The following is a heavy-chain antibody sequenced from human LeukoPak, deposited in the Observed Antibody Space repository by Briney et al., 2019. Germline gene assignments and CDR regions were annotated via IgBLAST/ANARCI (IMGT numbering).Heavy chain of an antibody. CDR2: INTDVSST. CDR1: GFTFSSYW. V-gene: IGHV3-74*01. D-gene: IGHD2-8*01. Sequence: PGGSLRLSCAASGFTFSSYWMHWVRQAPGNGLVWVSRINTDVSSTSYADSVKGRFTISRDNAKNTLYLQMNSLRAEDTAVYYCARGPSAADCTNGVCFTGNDYWGQGTLVTVSS. CDR3: ARGPSAADCTNGVCFTGNDY. J-gene: IGHJ4*02.